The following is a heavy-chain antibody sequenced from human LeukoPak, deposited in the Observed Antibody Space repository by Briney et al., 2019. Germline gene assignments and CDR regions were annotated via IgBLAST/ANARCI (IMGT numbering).Heavy chain of an antibody. CDR1: GGSISSGGYY. J-gene: IGHJ5*02. D-gene: IGHD4-17*01. Sequence: PSQTLSLTCTVSGGSISSGGYYWSWIRQHPGKGLEWIGYIYYSGSTYYNPSLKSRVTISVDTSKNQFSLNLTSVTAADAAVYYCARDHYGDYVGTSDPNWFDPWGQGTLVTVS. CDR2: IYYSGST. V-gene: IGHV4-31*03. CDR3: ARDHYGDYVGTSDPNWFDP.